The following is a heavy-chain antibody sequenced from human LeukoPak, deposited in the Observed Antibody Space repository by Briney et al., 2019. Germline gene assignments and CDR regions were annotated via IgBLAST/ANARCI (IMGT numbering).Heavy chain of an antibody. Sequence: GASVKVSCKASGYTFTSYYMHWVRQAPGQGLEWMGIINPSGGSTSYAQKFQGRVTMTRDTSTSTVYMELSSLRSDDTAVYYCARDGAYYYGSGNWFDPWGQGTLVTVSS. CDR1: GYTFTSYY. CDR3: ARDGAYYYGSGNWFDP. CDR2: INPSGGST. J-gene: IGHJ5*02. D-gene: IGHD3-10*01. V-gene: IGHV1-46*01.